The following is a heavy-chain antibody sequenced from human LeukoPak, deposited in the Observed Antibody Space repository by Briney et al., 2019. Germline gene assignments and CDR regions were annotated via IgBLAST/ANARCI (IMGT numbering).Heavy chain of an antibody. CDR3: ARGTIDYGDYFGLIDY. D-gene: IGHD4-17*01. CDR2: FDPEDGET. V-gene: IGHV1-24*01. J-gene: IGHJ4*02. Sequence: GASVKVSCKVSGYTLTELSMHWVRQAPGKGLEWMGGFDPEDGETIYAQKFQGRVTMTEDTSTDTAYMELSSLRSEDTAVYYCARGTIDYGDYFGLIDYWGQGTLVTVSS. CDR1: GYTLTELS.